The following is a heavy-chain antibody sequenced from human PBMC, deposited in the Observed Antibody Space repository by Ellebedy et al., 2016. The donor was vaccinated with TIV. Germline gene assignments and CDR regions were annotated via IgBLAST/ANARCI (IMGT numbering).Heavy chain of an antibody. J-gene: IGHJ4*02. D-gene: IGHD3-3*01. CDR3: ARAAVESRSDY. CDR2: FSVYNGNT. CDR1: GYTFTSYG. V-gene: IGHV1-18*01. Sequence: AASVKVSCKASGYTFTSYGISWVRQPPGQGLEWLGWFSVYNGNTNFAQKLQGRVTMTTDTSTSPAYMELRSLRSDDTAVYYCARAAVESRSDYWGQGTLVTVSS.